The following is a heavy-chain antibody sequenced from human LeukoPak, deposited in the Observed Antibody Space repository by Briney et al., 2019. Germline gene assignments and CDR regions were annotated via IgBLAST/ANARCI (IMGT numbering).Heavy chain of an antibody. Sequence: PGGSLRLSCAASGFTFSSYSMNWVRQAPGKGLEWVSGINWNGGSTGYADSVKGRFTLSRDNAKNSLYLQMDSLRAEDTAVYYCARTGGSYPYYFEYWGQGTLVTVSS. CDR1: GFTFSSYS. D-gene: IGHD1-26*01. CDR2: INWNGGST. CDR3: ARTGGSYPYYFEY. J-gene: IGHJ4*02. V-gene: IGHV3-20*04.